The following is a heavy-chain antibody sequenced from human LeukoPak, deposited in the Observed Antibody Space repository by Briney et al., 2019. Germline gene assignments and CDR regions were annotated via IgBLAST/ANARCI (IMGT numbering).Heavy chain of an antibody. Sequence: PGGSLRLSCAASGFTFNTYTMNWVRQAPGKGLEWVSSISSGTSYIYYADSVKGRFTISRDNSKNTLYLQMNSLRAEDTAVYYCARVSNAYDYYYMDVWGKGTTVTVSS. V-gene: IGHV3-21*01. J-gene: IGHJ6*03. D-gene: IGHD2-8*01. CDR1: GFTFNTYT. CDR3: ARVSNAYDYYYMDV. CDR2: ISSGTSYI.